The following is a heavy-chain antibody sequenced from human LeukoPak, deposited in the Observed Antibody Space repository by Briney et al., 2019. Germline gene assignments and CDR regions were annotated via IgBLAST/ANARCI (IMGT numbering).Heavy chain of an antibody. J-gene: IGHJ3*02. CDR3: ARGGGYSGYDLDAFDI. Sequence: GGSLRLSCAASGFTFSRGSMNWVRQAPGKGLEWVSSNSSSSTYIYYADSVKGRFTISRNNAKNSLHLQMNSLRAEDTAVYYCARGGGYSGYDLDAFDIWGQGTMVTVSS. V-gene: IGHV3-21*01. CDR2: NSSSSTYI. CDR1: GFTFSRGS. D-gene: IGHD5-12*01.